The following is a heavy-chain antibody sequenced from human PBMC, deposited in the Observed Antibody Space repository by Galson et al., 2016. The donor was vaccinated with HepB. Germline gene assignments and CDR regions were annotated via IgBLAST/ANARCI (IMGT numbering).Heavy chain of an antibody. CDR2: ISAYNGNA. Sequence: SVKVSCKASGYTFTSYGISWVRQAPGQGLEWMGWISAYNGNASTAQKLRGRVTMTTDTSTSTVYMELRSLRSDDTAVYYCARDLYCGGDCYLVCWGQGTLVTVSS. D-gene: IGHD2-21*02. CDR1: GYTFTSYG. V-gene: IGHV1-18*01. J-gene: IGHJ4*02. CDR3: ARDLYCGGDCYLVC.